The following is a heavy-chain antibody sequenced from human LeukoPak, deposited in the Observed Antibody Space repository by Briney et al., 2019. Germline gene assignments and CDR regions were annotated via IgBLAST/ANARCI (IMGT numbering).Heavy chain of an antibody. CDR2: VFYTGDT. J-gene: IGHJ5*02. CDR1: GASISSFY. V-gene: IGHV4-59*08. CDR3: AMGDGYSLYKSA. Sequence: SETLSLTCAVSGASISSFYWSWIRQPPGKGLEWIGYVFYTGDTNYNPSLKSRVTVSLDTFKSQVSLSLTSVTAADTAVYYCAMGDGYSLYKSAWGQGTLVTVSS. D-gene: IGHD4-4*01.